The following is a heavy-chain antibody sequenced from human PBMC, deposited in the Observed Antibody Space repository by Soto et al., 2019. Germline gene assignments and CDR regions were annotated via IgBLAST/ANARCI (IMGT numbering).Heavy chain of an antibody. CDR3: ARGSLSTETAHALDV. CDR2: MYYSGNT. V-gene: IGHV4-59*01. D-gene: IGHD2-21*02. CDR1: GGSISNFY. Sequence: QVQLQESGPGLVKPSETLSLTCTVSGGSISNFYWSWIRQSPGKGLEWIGYGYMYYSGNTNYNPSLESRVTISVDTSKNQISLRLTSVTAEDTALYYCARGSLSTETAHALDVWGPGTMVTVSS. J-gene: IGHJ3*01.